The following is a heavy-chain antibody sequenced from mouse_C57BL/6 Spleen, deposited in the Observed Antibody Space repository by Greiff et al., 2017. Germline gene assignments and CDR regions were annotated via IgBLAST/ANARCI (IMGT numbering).Heavy chain of an antibody. V-gene: IGHV1-82*01. Sequence: QVQLKQSGAELVKPGASVKLSCTASGYAFSSSWMNWVKQRPGKGLEWIGRIYPGDGDTNYNGKFKGKATLTADKSSSTAYMQLSSLTSEDSAVYFCARSPWFAYWGQGTLVTVSA. CDR1: GYAFSSSW. J-gene: IGHJ3*01. CDR2: IYPGDGDT. CDR3: ARSPWFAY.